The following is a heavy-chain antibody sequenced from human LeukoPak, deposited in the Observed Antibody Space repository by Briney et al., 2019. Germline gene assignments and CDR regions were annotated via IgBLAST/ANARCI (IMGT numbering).Heavy chain of an antibody. D-gene: IGHD5-18*01. Sequence: GGSLRLSCAASGFTFSGYGMHWVRQAPGKGLGWVAVISNDGSKKYYADSVKGRFTISRDNSKNTLSLQVSSLRTEDTAVYYCAKDRYSYAFEYSDSWGQGTLVTVSS. CDR1: GFTFSGYG. CDR2: ISNDGSKK. CDR3: AKDRYSYAFEYSDS. J-gene: IGHJ4*02. V-gene: IGHV3-30*18.